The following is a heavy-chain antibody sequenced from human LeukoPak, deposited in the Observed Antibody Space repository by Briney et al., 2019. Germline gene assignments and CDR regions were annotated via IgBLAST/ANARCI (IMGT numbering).Heavy chain of an antibody. D-gene: IGHD2-2*01. J-gene: IGHJ3*02. CDR3: ARQKCTSTSCLTTNAFDI. CDR1: GSISGYY. Sequence: PSETLSLTCTVSGSISGYYWSWIRQPPGTGLEWIGYIYTSGSTNYNPSLESRVTISVDTSKNQFSLDLSSVTAADTAVYYCARQKCTSTSCLTTNAFDIWGQGTMVTVSS. CDR2: IYTSGST. V-gene: IGHV4-4*09.